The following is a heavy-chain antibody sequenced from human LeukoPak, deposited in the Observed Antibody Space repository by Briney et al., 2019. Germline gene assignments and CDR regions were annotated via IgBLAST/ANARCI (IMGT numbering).Heavy chain of an antibody. CDR1: GGSFSGDY. CDR2: INYNAST. Sequence: PSETLSLTCAVYGGSFSGDYWSWIRQPPGKGLEWIGEINYNASTNHNPSLKSRATISVDTSKNQFSLKLSSVTAADTAVYYCAREPYDSGSYFAYWGQGTLVTVSS. V-gene: IGHV4-34*04. CDR3: AREPYDSGSYFAY. D-gene: IGHD1-26*01. J-gene: IGHJ4*02.